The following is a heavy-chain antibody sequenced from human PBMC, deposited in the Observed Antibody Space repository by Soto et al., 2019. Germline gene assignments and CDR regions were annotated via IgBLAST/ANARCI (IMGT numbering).Heavy chain of an antibody. CDR3: ATNKCSTCYVPFEY. V-gene: IGHV3-23*01. Sequence: EVQLLESGGGLVQPGGSLRLSCEASGFTFSTYAVSWVRQAPGKGLEWVSSISGNGVRTHYADSVKGRFTISRDNSKNTLSVQMNSLGAEDTAVYYCATNKCSTCYVPFEYWGQGTLVTVSS. J-gene: IGHJ4*02. CDR2: ISGNGVRT. D-gene: IGHD2-2*01. CDR1: GFTFSTYA.